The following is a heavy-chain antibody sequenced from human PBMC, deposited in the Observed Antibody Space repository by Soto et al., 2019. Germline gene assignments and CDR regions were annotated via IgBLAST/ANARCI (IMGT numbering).Heavy chain of an antibody. CDR2: ISGGGAST. Sequence: GGSMRLSCASSGFPFNTYDMHCLRQAPGNGLDWFSAISGGGASTYYADSVKGRFTISRDNSNNTLFLQMNSLRAEDTAVYYCAKTDKYNWNSLYYYGMDVWGQGTTVTVSS. J-gene: IGHJ6*02. D-gene: IGHD1-7*01. CDR3: AKTDKYNWNSLYYYGMDV. V-gene: IGHV3-23*01. CDR1: GFPFNTYD.